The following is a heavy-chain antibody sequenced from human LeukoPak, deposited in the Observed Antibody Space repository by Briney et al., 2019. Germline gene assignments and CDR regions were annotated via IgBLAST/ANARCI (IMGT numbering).Heavy chain of an antibody. V-gene: IGHV7-4-1*02. J-gene: IGHJ4*02. Sequence: ASVTVSCTASGYTFTSYAMNWVRQAPGQGLEWMGWINTNTGNPTYAQGFTGRFVFSLDTSVSTAYLQISSLKAEDTAVYYCARDPTPGDQAGQLVNDYWGQGTLVTVSS. CDR2: INTNTGNP. CDR1: GYTFTSYA. CDR3: ARDPTPGDQAGQLVNDY. D-gene: IGHD6-13*01.